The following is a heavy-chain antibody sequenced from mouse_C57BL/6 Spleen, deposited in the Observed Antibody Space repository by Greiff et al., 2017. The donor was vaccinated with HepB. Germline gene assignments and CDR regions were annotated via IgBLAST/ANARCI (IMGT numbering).Heavy chain of an antibody. CDR1: GFNIKDDY. Sequence: EVKLMESGAELVRPGDSVKLSCTASGFNIKDDYMHWVKQRPEQGLEWIGWIDPENGDTEYASKFQGKATITAYTYSNTAYLQRSSLTSEDTAVYYCTEGYGFAYWGQGTLVTVSA. CDR2: IDPENGDT. V-gene: IGHV14-4*01. CDR3: TEGYGFAY. D-gene: IGHD2-2*01. J-gene: IGHJ3*01.